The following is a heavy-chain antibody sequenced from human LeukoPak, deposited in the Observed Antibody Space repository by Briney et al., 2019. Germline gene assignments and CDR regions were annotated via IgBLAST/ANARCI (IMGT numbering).Heavy chain of an antibody. V-gene: IGHV3-53*04. J-gene: IGHJ6*02. CDR2: IYSGGST. Sequence: GGSLRLSCAASGFTVGSNYMSWVRQAPGKGLEWVSVIYSGGSTYYADSVKGRFTISRHNSKNTLYLQMNSLRAEDTAVYYCARAYGSGIGRYYYYYGMDVWGQGTTATVSS. D-gene: IGHD3-10*01. CDR3: ARAYGSGIGRYYYYYGMDV. CDR1: GFTVGSNY.